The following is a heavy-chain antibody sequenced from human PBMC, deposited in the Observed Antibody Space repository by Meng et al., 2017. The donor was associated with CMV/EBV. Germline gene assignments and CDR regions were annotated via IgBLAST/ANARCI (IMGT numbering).Heavy chain of an antibody. CDR3: ARGGDSWYSDY. CDR2: IIPVFEKA. V-gene: IGHV1-69*12. Sequence: VQLVPSADVVTQRGASGNGSCNTSGGTLSKFAISWVRQAPGDGLEWMGGIIPVFEKANYAERFQDRVTITADDSTTTAYMELSSLRADDTALYFCARGGDSWYSDYWGQGTLVTVSS. CDR1: GGTLSKFA. J-gene: IGHJ4*02. D-gene: IGHD1-26*01.